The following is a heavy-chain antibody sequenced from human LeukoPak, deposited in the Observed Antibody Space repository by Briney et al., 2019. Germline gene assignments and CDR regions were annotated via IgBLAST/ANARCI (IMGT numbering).Heavy chain of an antibody. V-gene: IGHV4-31*03. CDR1: GGSISSGGYY. Sequence: SETLSLTCTVSGGSISSGGYYWSWIRQHPGKGLEWIGYIYYSGSTYYNPSLKSRVTISVDTSKNQFSLKLSSVTAADTAVYYCASTTPGFRVPPTYYYYYGMDVWGQGTTVTVSS. CDR3: ASTTPGFRVPPTYYYYYGMDV. J-gene: IGHJ6*02. CDR2: IYYSGST. D-gene: IGHD1-14*01.